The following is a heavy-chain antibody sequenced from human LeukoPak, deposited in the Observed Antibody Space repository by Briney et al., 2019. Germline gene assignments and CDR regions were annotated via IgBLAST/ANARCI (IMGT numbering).Heavy chain of an antibody. Sequence: PSETLSLTCAVSGGSISSSNWWSWVRQPPGKGLEWIGEIYHSGSTNYNPSLKSRVTISVDKSKNQFSLKLSSVTAADTAVYYCARLPMGSSSWASYYGMDVWGQGTTVTVSS. J-gene: IGHJ6*02. D-gene: IGHD6-13*01. V-gene: IGHV4-4*02. CDR2: IYHSGST. CDR3: ARLPMGSSSWASYYGMDV. CDR1: GGSISSSNW.